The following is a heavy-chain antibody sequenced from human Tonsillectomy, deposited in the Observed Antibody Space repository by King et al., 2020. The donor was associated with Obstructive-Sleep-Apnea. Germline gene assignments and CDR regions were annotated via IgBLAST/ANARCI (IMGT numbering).Heavy chain of an antibody. V-gene: IGHV5-51*01. CDR2: IYPGDSDT. CDR1: GYNFTRFW. Sequence: QLVQAGAEVKKPGESLKISCQGSGYNFTRFWIGWVRQMPGKGLEYLGIIYPGDSDTKYSPSLQRQVTMSADKSMSTVYLQWSSLKASDSAMYYCVGLDRYCVNNRCLLGGFDIWGQGTMVTVSS. D-gene: IGHD2-15*01. CDR3: VGLDRYCVNNRCLLGGFDI. J-gene: IGHJ3*02.